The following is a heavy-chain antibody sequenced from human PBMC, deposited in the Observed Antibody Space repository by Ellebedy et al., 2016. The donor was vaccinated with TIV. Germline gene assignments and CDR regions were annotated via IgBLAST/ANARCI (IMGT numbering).Heavy chain of an antibody. CDR3: AIDRNPLDY. Sequence: ASVKVSCKAPGYILTRNYMHWVRQAPGQGLEWMGIINPSGSVIRYAQKFQGRASMTGDTSTNTVYMELSSLTSEDTAIYYCAIDRNPLDYWGQGTLVTVSS. CDR1: GYILTRNY. J-gene: IGHJ4*02. V-gene: IGHV1-46*01. CDR2: INPSGSVI. D-gene: IGHD1-14*01.